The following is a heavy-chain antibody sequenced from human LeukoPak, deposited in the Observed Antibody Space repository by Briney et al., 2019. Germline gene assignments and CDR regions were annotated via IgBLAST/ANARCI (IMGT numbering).Heavy chain of an antibody. Sequence: PGGSLRLSCAASGFTFSSYAMSWVRQAPGKGLEWVSAISGSGGSTYYADSVKGRFTISRDNSKNTLYLQMNSLRAEDTAVYYCAKAVTMVKGVIIGSYYYYMDVWGKGTTVTVSS. CDR3: AKAVTMVKGVIIGSYYYYMDV. J-gene: IGHJ6*03. CDR1: GFTFSSYA. V-gene: IGHV3-23*01. CDR2: ISGSGGST. D-gene: IGHD3-10*01.